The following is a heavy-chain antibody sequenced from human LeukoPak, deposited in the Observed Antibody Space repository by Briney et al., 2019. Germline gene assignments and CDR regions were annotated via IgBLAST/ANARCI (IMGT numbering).Heavy chain of an antibody. V-gene: IGHV4-4*07. CDR3: ARDSGTTGEVKFDP. CDR2: ISGSGTI. Sequence: SETLSLTCIVSGGSINSYWSWIRQPAGKGLEWIGRISGSGTITYNPALQGRLTISIDTSKNQFSLKLMSVTAADTAVYYCARDSGTTGEVKFDPWGQGILVTVSS. J-gene: IGHJ5*02. D-gene: IGHD3-10*01. CDR1: GGSINSY.